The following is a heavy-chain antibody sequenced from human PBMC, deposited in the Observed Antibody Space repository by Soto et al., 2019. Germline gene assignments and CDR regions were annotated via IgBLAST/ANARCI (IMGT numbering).Heavy chain of an antibody. V-gene: IGHV3-30*03. Sequence: QVQLVESGGGVVQPGRSMRLSCAASGFTFSTYAMHWVRQAPGKGLEWVAVLSYDGSNKYYADSVKGRFTISRDNSKNTLYLLMNSLRAEDTAVYYCARVVSAAMYYYYGMDVWGQGTTVTVSS. J-gene: IGHJ6*02. CDR1: GFTFSTYA. CDR3: ARVVSAAMYYYYGMDV. D-gene: IGHD2-2*01. CDR2: LSYDGSNK.